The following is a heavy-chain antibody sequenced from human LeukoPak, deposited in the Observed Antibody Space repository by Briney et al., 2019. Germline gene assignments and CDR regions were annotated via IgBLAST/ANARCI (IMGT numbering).Heavy chain of an antibody. CDR1: GGTFSSYA. V-gene: IGHV1-69*05. D-gene: IGHD3-3*01. J-gene: IGHJ4*02. Sequence: SVKVSCKASGGTFSSYAISWVRQAPGQGLEWMGGIIPIFGTANYAQKFQGRVTITTDESTSTANMELSSLRSEDTAVYYCARGTPYYDFWSGYLYYFDYWGQGTLVTVSS. CDR2: IIPIFGTA. CDR3: ARGTPYYDFWSGYLYYFDY.